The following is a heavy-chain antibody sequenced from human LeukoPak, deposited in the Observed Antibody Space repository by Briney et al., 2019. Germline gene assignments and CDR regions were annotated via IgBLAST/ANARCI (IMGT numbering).Heavy chain of an antibody. J-gene: IGHJ4*02. D-gene: IGHD4-23*01. Sequence: SENLSLTCTVAGGSISSSSYYWGWIRQPPGKGLEWIGSIYYSGSTYYNPSLKSRVTISVDTSKNQFSLKLSSVTAADTAVYYCARGLRWSIFDYWGQGTLVTVSS. V-gene: IGHV4-39*07. CDR1: GGSISSSSYY. CDR2: IYYSGST. CDR3: ARGLRWSIFDY.